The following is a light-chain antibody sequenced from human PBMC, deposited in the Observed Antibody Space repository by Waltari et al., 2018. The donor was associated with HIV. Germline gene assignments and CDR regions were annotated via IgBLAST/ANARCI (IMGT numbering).Light chain of an antibody. CDR1: SSNTGSNT. CDR3: AAWDDSLMGV. CDR2: YNN. V-gene: IGLV1-44*01. J-gene: IGLJ3*02. Sequence: QPVLTQPPSASGTPGQRVTISCSGRSSNTGSNTVHWYQQLPGTSPKLLIYYNNQRPSGVPDRFSGSKSGTSASLAISGLQSEDEADYYCAAWDDSLMGVFGGGTRLTVL.